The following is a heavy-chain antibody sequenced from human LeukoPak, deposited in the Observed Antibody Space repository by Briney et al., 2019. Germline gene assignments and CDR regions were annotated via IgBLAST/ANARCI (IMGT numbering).Heavy chain of an antibody. J-gene: IGHJ4*02. D-gene: IGHD6-19*01. CDR3: AKDSYIAVTGRDY. CDR2: ISGSGGHT. Sequence: PGRSLRLSCAASGFTFSSYAMSWVRQAPGKGLEWVSTISGSGGHTYYADSVKGRFTISRDDSKNTLYLQMNSLRAEDTAVYYCAKDSYIAVTGRDYWGQGTLVTVSS. CDR1: GFTFSSYA. V-gene: IGHV3-23*01.